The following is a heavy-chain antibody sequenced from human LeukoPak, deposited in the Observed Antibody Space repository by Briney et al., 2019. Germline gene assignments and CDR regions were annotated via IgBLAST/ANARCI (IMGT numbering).Heavy chain of an antibody. D-gene: IGHD6-6*01. CDR1: GGSISRGGYY. CDR3: ARGPSSSEWFDP. Sequence: SETLSLTCTVSGGSISRGGYYWNWIRQHPREGLEWIGYFYYSRTTSYNPSLKSRATISVDTSNNQFSLKLSSVTAADTAVYYCARGPSSSEWFDPWGQGTLVTVSS. CDR2: FYYSRTT. J-gene: IGHJ5*02. V-gene: IGHV4-31*03.